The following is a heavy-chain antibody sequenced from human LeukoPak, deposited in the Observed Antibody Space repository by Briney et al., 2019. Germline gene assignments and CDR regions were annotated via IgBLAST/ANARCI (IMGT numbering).Heavy chain of an antibody. Sequence: PSGTLSLTCAVSGGSISSSNWWSWVRHPPREGLEGIGEIYHSGSTNYNPSLKSRVTISGDKSKNQFSLKLSSVTAADTAVYYCARDGRYYDSSGYIRGFDYWGQGTLVTVSS. J-gene: IGHJ4*02. CDR3: ARDGRYYDSSGYIRGFDY. D-gene: IGHD3-22*01. V-gene: IGHV4-4*02. CDR1: GGSISSSNW. CDR2: IYHSGST.